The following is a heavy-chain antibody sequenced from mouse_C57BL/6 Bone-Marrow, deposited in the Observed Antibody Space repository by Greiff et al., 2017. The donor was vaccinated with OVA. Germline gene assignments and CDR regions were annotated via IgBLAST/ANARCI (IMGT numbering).Heavy chain of an antibody. V-gene: IGHV5-4*01. D-gene: IGHD2-1*01. CDR2: ISDGGSYT. Sequence: DVMLVESGGGLVKPGGSLKLSCAASGFTFSSYAMSWVRQTPEKRLEWVATISDGGSYTYYPDNVKGRFTISRDNAKNNLYLQMSHLKSEDTAMYYCARDGDYGNYFFAYWGQGTLVTVSA. J-gene: IGHJ3*01. CDR3: ARDGDYGNYFFAY. CDR1: GFTFSSYA.